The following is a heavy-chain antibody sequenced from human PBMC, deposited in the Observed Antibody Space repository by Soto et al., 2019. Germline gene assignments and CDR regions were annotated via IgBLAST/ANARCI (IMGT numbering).Heavy chain of an antibody. V-gene: IGHV1-2*02. J-gene: IGHJ5*02. CDR1: GYTFTGYY. CDR2: INPNSGGT. Sequence: WASVKVSCKASGYTFTGYYMHWVRQAPGQGLEWMGWINPNSGGTNYAQKFQGRVTMTRDTSISTAYMELSRLRSDDTAVYYCARDGVIVVVPAAGWFDPWGQGNLVTGSS. D-gene: IGHD2-2*01. CDR3: ARDGVIVVVPAAGWFDP.